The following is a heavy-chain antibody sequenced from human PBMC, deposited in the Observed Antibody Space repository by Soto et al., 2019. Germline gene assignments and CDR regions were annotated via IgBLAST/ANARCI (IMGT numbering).Heavy chain of an antibody. CDR1: GYTFTSYG. CDR3: ARGSYDFWSGYIPNYYYYYMDV. J-gene: IGHJ6*03. CDR2: ISAYNGNT. V-gene: IGHV1-18*01. Sequence: VSVKVSCKASGYTFTSYGISWVRQAPGQGLEWMGWISAYNGNTNYAQKLQGRVTMTTDTSTSTAYMELRSLRSDDTAVYYCARGSYDFWSGYIPNYYYYYMDVWGKGTTVTVSS. D-gene: IGHD3-3*01.